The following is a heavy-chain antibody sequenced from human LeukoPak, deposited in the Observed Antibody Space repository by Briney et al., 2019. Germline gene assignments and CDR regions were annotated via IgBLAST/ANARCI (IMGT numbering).Heavy chain of an antibody. V-gene: IGHV1-18*01. J-gene: IGHJ4*02. CDR3: ARVRYGELWLNY. D-gene: IGHD5-18*01. CDR1: GYTFTSYG. Sequence: GASVKVSFKSSGYTFTSYGINWVRQAPGQGLEWMGWISAYNGNTNYAQKLQGRVTMTTDTSTSTAYMEGRSLRSDDTAVYYCARVRYGELWLNYWGQGTLVTVSS. CDR2: ISAYNGNT.